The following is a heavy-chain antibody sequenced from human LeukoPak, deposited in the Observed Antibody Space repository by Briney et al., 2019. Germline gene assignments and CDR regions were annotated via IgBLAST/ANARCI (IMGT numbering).Heavy chain of an antibody. CDR1: GVSFSSYE. V-gene: IGHV3-48*03. Sequence: PGGSLRLSCAASGVSFSSYEMNWVRQAPGKGLEWGSNISPSVSTKYYADSVKGRFTISRDNTKNSLYLQMNNLRAGDTGVYYCTKLAVASADSWGQGTLVTVSS. CDR3: TKLAVASADS. D-gene: IGHD6-19*01. CDR2: ISPSVSTK. J-gene: IGHJ4*02.